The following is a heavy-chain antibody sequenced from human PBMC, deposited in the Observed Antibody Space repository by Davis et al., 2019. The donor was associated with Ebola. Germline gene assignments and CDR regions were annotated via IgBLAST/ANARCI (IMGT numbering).Heavy chain of an antibody. Sequence: SETLSLTCAVYGGSFSGYYWSWIRQPPGKGLEWIGEINHSGSTNYNPSLKSRVTISVDTSKNQFSLKLGSGTAAETAVYYCASERGVRYYYYGMDVWGQGTTVTVSS. CDR3: ASERGVRYYYYGMDV. J-gene: IGHJ6*02. CDR2: INHSGST. V-gene: IGHV4-34*01. CDR1: GGSFSGYY. D-gene: IGHD1-1*01.